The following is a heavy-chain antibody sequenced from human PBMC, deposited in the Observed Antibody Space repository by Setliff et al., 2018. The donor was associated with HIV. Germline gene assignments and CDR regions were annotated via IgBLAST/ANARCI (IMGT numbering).Heavy chain of an antibody. V-gene: IGHV1-69*13. CDR1: GGTFSSYA. Sequence: SVKVSCKASGGTFSSYAISWVRQAPGQGLEWMGGIIPIFGTANYAQKFQGRVTITADESTSTAYMELSSLRSEDTAVYYCARLGDYGSGGWFDPWGQGTLVTVSS. CDR2: IIPIFGTA. J-gene: IGHJ5*02. CDR3: ARLGDYGSGGWFDP. D-gene: IGHD3-10*01.